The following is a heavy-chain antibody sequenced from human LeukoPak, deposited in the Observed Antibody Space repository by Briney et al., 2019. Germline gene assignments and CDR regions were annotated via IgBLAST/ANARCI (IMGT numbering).Heavy chain of an antibody. CDR3: ARNDSSGYFDY. Sequence: SETLSLTCTVSGGSISSSSYYWGWIRQPPGKGLEWIGSIYYSGSTYYNSSLESRVTISVDTSKNQFSLKLSSVTAADTAVYYCARNDSSGYFDYWGQGTLVTVSS. CDR1: GGSISSSSYY. J-gene: IGHJ4*02. CDR2: IYYSGST. D-gene: IGHD3-22*01. V-gene: IGHV4-39*01.